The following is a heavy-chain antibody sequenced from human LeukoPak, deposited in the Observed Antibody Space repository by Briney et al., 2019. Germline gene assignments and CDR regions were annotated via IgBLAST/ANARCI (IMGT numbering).Heavy chain of an antibody. Sequence: GGSLRPSCAASGFTFSDYWMHWVRQAPGKVLVWVSRINSDGSSTAYADSVKGRFTISRDNARNTLYLQMNSLRAEDTAVYYCARAVYDSSAYQPLEHWGQGTLVTVSS. V-gene: IGHV3-74*01. D-gene: IGHD3-22*01. CDR3: ARAVYDSSAYQPLEH. CDR1: GFTFSDYW. CDR2: INSDGSST. J-gene: IGHJ1*01.